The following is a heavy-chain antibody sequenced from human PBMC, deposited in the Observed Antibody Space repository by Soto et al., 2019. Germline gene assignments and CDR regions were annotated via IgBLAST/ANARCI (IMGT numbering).Heavy chain of an antibody. Sequence: GGSLRLSCAASGFTFSSYAMSWVRQAPGKGLEWVSAISGSGGSTYYADSVKGRFTISRDNSKNTLYLQMNSLRAEDTAVYYCAKAGGGGMYYYYYYMDVWGKGTTVTVSS. D-gene: IGHD2-15*01. CDR2: ISGSGGST. J-gene: IGHJ6*03. CDR1: GFTFSSYA. V-gene: IGHV3-23*01. CDR3: AKAGGGGMYYYYYYMDV.